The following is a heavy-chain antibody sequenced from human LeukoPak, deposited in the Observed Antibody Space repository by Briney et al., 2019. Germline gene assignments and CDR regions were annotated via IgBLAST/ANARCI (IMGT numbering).Heavy chain of an antibody. V-gene: IGHV3-74*01. D-gene: IGHD3-3*01. CDR3: AREYYDFWSGYCNFDY. CDR2: INSDGSST. Sequence: PGGSLRLSCAASGFTFSSYWMHWVRQAPGKGLVWVSRINSDGSSTSYADSVKGRFTISRDNAKNTLYLQMNSLRAEDTAVYYCAREYYDFWSGYCNFDYWGQGTLVTVSS. J-gene: IGHJ4*02. CDR1: GFTFSSYW.